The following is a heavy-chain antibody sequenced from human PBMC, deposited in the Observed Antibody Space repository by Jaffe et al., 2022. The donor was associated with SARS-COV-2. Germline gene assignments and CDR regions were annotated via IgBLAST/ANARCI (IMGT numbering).Heavy chain of an antibody. D-gene: IGHD3-9*01. CDR2: IYYSGST. J-gene: IGHJ4*02. Sequence: QVQLQESGPGLVKPSETLSLTCTVSGGSISSYYWSWIRQPPGKGLEWIGYIYYSGSTNYNPSLKSRVTISVDTSKNQFSLKLSSVTAADTAVYYCARGAGGDILTGRPFDYWGQGTLVTVSS. CDR1: GGSISSYY. CDR3: ARGAGGDILTGRPFDY. V-gene: IGHV4-59*08.